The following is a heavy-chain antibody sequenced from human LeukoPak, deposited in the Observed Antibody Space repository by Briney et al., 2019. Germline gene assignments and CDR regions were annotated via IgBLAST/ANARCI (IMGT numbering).Heavy chain of an antibody. CDR3: AKDWPSEWQQLPDYDAFDI. CDR2: INSGGRT. CDR1: GFTFSTYG. Sequence: SGGSLRLSCAASGFTFSTYGMSWVSQAPGKGLEWVSAINSGGRTYYEDSLKGQFTISRDNFKNTLYLQMNSLRADDTAVYYCAKDWPSEWQQLPDYDAFDIWGQGTMVTVSS. D-gene: IGHD6-13*01. J-gene: IGHJ3*02. V-gene: IGHV3-23*01.